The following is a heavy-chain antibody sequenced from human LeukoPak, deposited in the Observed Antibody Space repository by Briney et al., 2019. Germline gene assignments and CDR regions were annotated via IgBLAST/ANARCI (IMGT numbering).Heavy chain of an antibody. D-gene: IGHD6-19*01. Sequence: PGGSLRLSCAASGFTFSSYEMNWVRQAPGKGLGWVSYFISITSIIFYADSVKGRFTISRDNAKNSLYLQMNSLRAEDTAVYYCARRSVAGSYFDYWGQGTLVTVSS. J-gene: IGHJ4*02. CDR1: GFTFSSYE. CDR3: ARRSVAGSYFDY. V-gene: IGHV3-48*03. CDR2: FISITSII.